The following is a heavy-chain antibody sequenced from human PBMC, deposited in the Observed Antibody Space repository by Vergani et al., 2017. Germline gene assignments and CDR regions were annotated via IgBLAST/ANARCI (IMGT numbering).Heavy chain of an antibody. CDR2: IKQDGSEK. V-gene: IGHV3-7*01. CDR3: ARMXGGAATYYYYYMDV. Sequence: EVQLVESGGGLVQPGGSLSLSCAASGFTFSSYWMSWVRQAPGKGLEWVANIKQDGSEKYYVDSVKGRFTISRDNAKNSLYLQMNSLRAEDTAVYYCARMXGGAATYYYYYMDVWGKGTTVTVSS. D-gene: IGHD2-15*01. CDR1: GFTFSSYW. J-gene: IGHJ6*03.